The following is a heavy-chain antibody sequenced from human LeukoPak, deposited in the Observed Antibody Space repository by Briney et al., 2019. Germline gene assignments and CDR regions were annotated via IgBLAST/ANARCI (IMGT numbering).Heavy chain of an antibody. V-gene: IGHV3-21*01. D-gene: IGHD3-10*01. J-gene: IGHJ4*02. Sequence: GGSLRLSCAASGFTFSSYSMNWVRQAPGKGLEWVSSISSSSSYIYYADSVKGRSTISRDNAKNSLYLQMNSLRAEDTAVYYCAGSYYGSGSYYKPLGYWGQGTLVTVSS. CDR2: ISSSSSYI. CDR3: AGSYYGSGSYYKPLGY. CDR1: GFTFSSYS.